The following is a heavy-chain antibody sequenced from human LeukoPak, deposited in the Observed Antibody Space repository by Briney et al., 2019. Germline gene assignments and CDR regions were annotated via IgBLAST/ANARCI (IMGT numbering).Heavy chain of an antibody. CDR2: ISSSGSTI. D-gene: IGHD3-9*01. CDR1: GFTFGSYE. J-gene: IGHJ4*02. V-gene: IGHV3-48*03. Sequence: GGSLRLSCAVSGFTFGSYEMNWVRQAPGKGLEWVSYISSSGSTIYYADSVKGRFTISRDNAKNSLYLQMNSLRAEDTAVYYCARDDPYYEILTGYYRGYYFDYWGQGTLVTVSS. CDR3: ARDDPYYEILTGYYRGYYFDY.